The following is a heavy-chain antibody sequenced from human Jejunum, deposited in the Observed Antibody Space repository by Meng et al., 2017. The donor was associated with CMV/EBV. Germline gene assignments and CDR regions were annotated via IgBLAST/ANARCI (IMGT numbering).Heavy chain of an antibody. CDR3: GRERDGYNLSPFDY. J-gene: IGHJ4*02. V-gene: IGHV7-4-1*02. D-gene: IGHD5-24*01. CDR1: GYSVTTHA. Sequence: SGYSVTTHAVEWVRQAPGKGLEWMGWINTDTGNPTYAQDFTGRFVFSLDTSVNTAYLQINDLKPEDTAVYYCGRERDGYNLSPFDYWGQGTLVTVSS. CDR2: INTDTGNP.